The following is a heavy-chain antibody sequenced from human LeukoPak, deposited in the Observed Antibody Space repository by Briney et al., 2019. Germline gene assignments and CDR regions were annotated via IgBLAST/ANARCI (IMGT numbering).Heavy chain of an antibody. D-gene: IGHD1-1*01. CDR2: IYHSGTA. CDR3: ATVHDGNWFDP. Sequence: PSETLSLTCVVSGYSISSGYYWGCIRQPPGKGLEWIGSIYHSGTAYYNPSLKSRVTISVDTSRNQFSLKLSSVTAADTAVYYCATVHDGNWFDPWGQGTLVTVSS. J-gene: IGHJ5*02. V-gene: IGHV4-38-2*01. CDR1: GYSISSGYY.